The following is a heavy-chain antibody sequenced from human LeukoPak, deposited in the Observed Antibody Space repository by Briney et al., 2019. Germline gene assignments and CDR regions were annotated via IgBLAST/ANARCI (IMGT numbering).Heavy chain of an antibody. CDR1: GGSFSGYY. D-gene: IGHD3-9*01. CDR3: ARAYHDILTGYYGGDYYYYYMDV. CDR2: INHSGST. V-gene: IGHV4-34*01. J-gene: IGHJ6*03. Sequence: SETLSLTCAVYGGSFSGYYWSWIRQPPGKGLEWIGEINHSGSTNYNPSLKSRVTISVDTSKNQFSLKLSSVTAADTAVYYCARAYHDILTGYYGGDYYYYYMDVWGKGTTVTVSS.